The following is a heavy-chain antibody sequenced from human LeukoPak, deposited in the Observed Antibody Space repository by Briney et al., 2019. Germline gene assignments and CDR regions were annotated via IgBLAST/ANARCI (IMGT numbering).Heavy chain of an antibody. CDR2: IKPDGREK. CDR3: AKVAEVGATGYYYYMDV. V-gene: IGHV3-7*01. CDR1: GFTFSSYW. D-gene: IGHD1-26*01. Sequence: GGSLRLSCAASGFTFSSYWMSWVRQAPGNGLEWVANIKPDGREKYYVDSVKGRFTISRDNAKKSMYLQMNSLRAEDTAVYYCAKVAEVGATGYYYYMDVWGKGTTVTVSS. J-gene: IGHJ6*03.